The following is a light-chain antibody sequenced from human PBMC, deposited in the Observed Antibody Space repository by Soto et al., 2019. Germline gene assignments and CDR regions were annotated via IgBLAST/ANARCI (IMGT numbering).Light chain of an antibody. CDR1: QSVSTS. J-gene: IGKJ2*01. Sequence: EVLMTQSPATLSVFPGERVTLSCGASQSVSTSLAWYQQKPGQAHRLLIYSASTRASGIPARFSGSGSGTEFTRTIASLESEDFAVYYCQQYINGYTFGQGTKLEIK. CDR3: QQYINGYT. CDR2: SAS. V-gene: IGKV3-15*01.